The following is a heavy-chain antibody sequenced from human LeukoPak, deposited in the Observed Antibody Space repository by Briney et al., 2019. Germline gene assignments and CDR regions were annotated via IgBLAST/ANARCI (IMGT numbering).Heavy chain of an antibody. J-gene: IGHJ4*02. V-gene: IGHV3-33*06. CDR1: GFTFSSYG. Sequence: PGGSLRLSCAASGFTFSSYGMHWVRQAPGKGLEWVAVIWYDGSNKYYADSVKGRFTISRDNSKNTLYLQMNSLRAEDTAVYYWAKEDPQLRFGELTHWGQGTLVTVSS. CDR3: AKEDPQLRFGELTH. CDR2: IWYDGSNK. D-gene: IGHD3-10*01.